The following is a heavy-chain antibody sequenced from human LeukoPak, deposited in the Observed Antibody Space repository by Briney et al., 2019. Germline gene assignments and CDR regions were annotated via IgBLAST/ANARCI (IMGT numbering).Heavy chain of an antibody. J-gene: IGHJ4*02. Sequence: ASVNVSCKASGYIFTNHFVHWVRQAPGQGFEWMGIISPRGDSTSFAQKFVGRVTMTRDTSTSTVYMELSSLRSEDTAVYYCARAGDQYFDLWGQGTLVTVSS. CDR3: ARAGDQYFDL. CDR1: GYIFTNHF. V-gene: IGHV1-46*01. CDR2: ISPRGDST. D-gene: IGHD7-27*01.